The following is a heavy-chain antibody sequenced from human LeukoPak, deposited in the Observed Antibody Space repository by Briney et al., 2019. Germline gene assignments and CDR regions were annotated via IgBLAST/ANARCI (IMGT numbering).Heavy chain of an antibody. V-gene: IGHV3-48*03. CDR2: ISSSGSTI. CDR1: GFTFSSYE. J-gene: IGHJ4*02. Sequence: GGSLRLSCAASGFTFSSYEMNWVRQAPGKGLEWVSYISSSGSTIYYAGSVKGRFTISRDNAKNSLYLQMNSLRAEDTAVYYCARMYSSGWYYFDYWGQGTLVTVSS. D-gene: IGHD6-19*01. CDR3: ARMYSSGWYYFDY.